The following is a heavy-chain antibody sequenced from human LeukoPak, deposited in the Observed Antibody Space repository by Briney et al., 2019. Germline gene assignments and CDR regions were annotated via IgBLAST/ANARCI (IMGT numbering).Heavy chain of an antibody. CDR2: ISSNGGST. D-gene: IGHD6-13*01. V-gene: IGHV3-64*01. CDR3: ARVQDSSSWYVGYYYYYMDV. Sequence: PGGSLRLSCAASGFTFSSYAMHWVRQAPGKGLEYVSAISSNGGSTYYANSVRGRFTISRDNSKNTLYLQMGSLRAEDMAVYYCARVQDSSSWYVGYYYYYMDVWGKGTTVTISS. CDR1: GFTFSSYA. J-gene: IGHJ6*03.